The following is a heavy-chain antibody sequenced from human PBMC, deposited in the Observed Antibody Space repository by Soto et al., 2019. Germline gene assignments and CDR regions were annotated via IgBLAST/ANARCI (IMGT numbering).Heavy chain of an antibody. CDR3: ARDGGHYDSSGYYHGGY. CDR2: IKQDGSEK. J-gene: IGHJ4*02. V-gene: IGHV3-7*05. Sequence: EVQLVESGGSLVQPGGSLRLSCAASGFTFSSYWMIWVRQAPGKGLEWVANIKQDGSEKYYVDSVKGRFTISRDNAKNSLYLQMNSLRAEDTAVYYCARDGGHYDSSGYYHGGYWGQGTLVTVSS. D-gene: IGHD3-22*01. CDR1: GFTFSSYW.